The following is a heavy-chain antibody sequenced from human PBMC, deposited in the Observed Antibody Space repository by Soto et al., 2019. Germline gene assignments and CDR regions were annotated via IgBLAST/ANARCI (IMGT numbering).Heavy chain of an antibody. CDR3: ARGDFFAYCGGDCYTFHDAFDI. V-gene: IGHV4-31*03. Sequence: QVQLQESGPGLVKPSQTLSLTCTVSGGSISSGGYYWSWIRQHPGKGLEWIGYIYDSGSTYYNPSLKSRVTISVDTSKNQFSLKLSSVTAADTAVYYCARGDFFAYCGGDCYTFHDAFDIWGQGTMVTVSS. J-gene: IGHJ3*02. D-gene: IGHD2-21*02. CDR1: GGSISSGGYY. CDR2: IYDSGST.